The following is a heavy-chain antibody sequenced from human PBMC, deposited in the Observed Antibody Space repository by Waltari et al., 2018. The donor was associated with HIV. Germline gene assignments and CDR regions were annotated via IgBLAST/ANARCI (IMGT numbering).Heavy chain of an antibody. CDR2: IIPILGIA. J-gene: IGHJ4*02. D-gene: IGHD1-7*01. CDR3: ARGPTPGTTPY. CDR1: GGTFSSYA. V-gene: IGHV1-69*04. Sequence: GSSVKVSCKASGGTFSSYAISWVRQAPGQGLEWMGRIIPILGIANYAQKFQGRVTITADKSTSTAYMELSSLRSEDTAVYYCARGPTPGTTPYWGQGTLVTVSS.